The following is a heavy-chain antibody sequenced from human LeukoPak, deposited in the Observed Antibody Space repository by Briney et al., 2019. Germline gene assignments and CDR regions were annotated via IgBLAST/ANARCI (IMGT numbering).Heavy chain of an antibody. CDR1: EFTFSIYA. J-gene: IGHJ3*02. CDR2: SSGSGGGT. Sequence: GGSLRLSCASSEFTFSIYAMSWVRQAPGKGLEWVSGSSGSGGGTYYAGSVKGRFTLSRDNSKNTLYLQMNSLRVEDTAIYYCVKESSGGADAFDIWGQGTMVTVSS. CDR3: VKESSGGADAFDI. D-gene: IGHD6-19*01. V-gene: IGHV3-23*01.